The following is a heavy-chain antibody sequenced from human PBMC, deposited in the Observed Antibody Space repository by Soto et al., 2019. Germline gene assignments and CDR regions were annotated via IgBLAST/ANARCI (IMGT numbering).Heavy chain of an antibody. CDR1: GSSINNYY. J-gene: IGHJ4*02. D-gene: IGHD6-19*01. V-gene: IGHV4-59*08. Sequence: SETLSLTCTVSGSSINNYYWSWIRQPPGKGLEWIGYTHYSGSTNYNPSLKSRVTISVDTSKNQFSLKLSSVTAADTAVYYCARLSGSGWYTLGYWGQGTLVTVS. CDR3: ARLSGSGWYTLGY. CDR2: THYSGST.